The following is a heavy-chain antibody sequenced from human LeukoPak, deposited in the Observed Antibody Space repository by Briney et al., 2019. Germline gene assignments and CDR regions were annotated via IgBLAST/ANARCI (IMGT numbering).Heavy chain of an antibody. Sequence: SETLSLTCTVSGGSISSDYWQWIRQPPGKGLEWIGYIYNSGSNNNNPSLKSRVTISIDTSKNQFSLKLTSVTAADTAVYCCATRGYWGQGTLVTVSS. CDR3: ATRGY. D-gene: IGHD3-10*01. J-gene: IGHJ4*02. CDR1: GGSISSDY. V-gene: IGHV4-59*08. CDR2: IYNSGSN.